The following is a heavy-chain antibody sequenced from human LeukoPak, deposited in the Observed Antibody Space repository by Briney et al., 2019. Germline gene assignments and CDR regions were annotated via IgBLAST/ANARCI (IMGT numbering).Heavy chain of an antibody. J-gene: IGHJ4*02. V-gene: IGHV1-18*01. CDR3: ARGVLVVPAATYYFDY. Sequence: ASVKVSCKASGYTFTSYGISWVRQAPGQGLEWMGWISAYNGNTNYAQKLQGRVTMTTDTSTSTAYMELRSLRSDDTAVYYCARGVLVVPAATYYFDYWGQGTLVTVSS. CDR2: ISAYNGNT. CDR1: GYTFTSYG. D-gene: IGHD2-2*01.